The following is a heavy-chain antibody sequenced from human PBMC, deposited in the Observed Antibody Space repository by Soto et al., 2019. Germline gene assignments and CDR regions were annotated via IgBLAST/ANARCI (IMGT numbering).Heavy chain of an antibody. D-gene: IGHD6-13*01. Sequence: KQSQTLSLTCAISGDRVSSNSAAWNWIRQSPSRGLEWLGRTYYRSKWYNDYAVSVKSRITINPDTSKNQFSLQLNSVTPEDTAVYYCAREARIAADLNWFDPWGQGTLVTVSS. V-gene: IGHV6-1*01. CDR3: AREARIAADLNWFDP. J-gene: IGHJ5*02. CDR1: GDRVSSNSAA. CDR2: TYYRSKWYN.